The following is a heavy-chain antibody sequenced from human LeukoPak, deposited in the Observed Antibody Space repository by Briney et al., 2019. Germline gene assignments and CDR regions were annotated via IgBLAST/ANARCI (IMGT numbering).Heavy chain of an antibody. J-gene: IGHJ6*02. CDR1: GGTFSSYA. CDR2: IIPILGIA. CDR3: ARGVAVAALYYYYGMDV. D-gene: IGHD6-19*01. Sequence: ASVKVSCKASGGTFSSYATSWVRQAPGQGLEWMGRIIPILGIANYAQKFQGRVTITADKSTSTAYMELSSLRSEDTAVYYCARGVAVAALYYYYGMDVWGQGTTVTVSS. V-gene: IGHV1-69*04.